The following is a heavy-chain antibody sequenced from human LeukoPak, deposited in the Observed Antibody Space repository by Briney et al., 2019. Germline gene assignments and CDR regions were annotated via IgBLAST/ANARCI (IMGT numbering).Heavy chain of an antibody. CDR2: ISGSGGST. Sequence: PGGSLRLSCAASGFTFSSYGMSWVRQAPGKGLEWVSAISGSGGSTYYADSVSGRFTISRDNSKNTLYLQMNSLRAEDTAVYYCAKDLTVTTWPAVGSYWGQGTLVTVSS. J-gene: IGHJ4*02. CDR1: GFTFSSYG. V-gene: IGHV3-23*01. D-gene: IGHD4-17*01. CDR3: AKDLTVTTWPAVGSY.